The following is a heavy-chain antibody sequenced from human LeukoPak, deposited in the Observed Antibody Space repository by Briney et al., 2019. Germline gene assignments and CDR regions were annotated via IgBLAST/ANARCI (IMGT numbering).Heavy chain of an antibody. Sequence: SETLSLTCAVYGGSFSGYYWSWIRQPPGKGLEWIGEINHSGSTNYNPSLKSRVTISVDTSKNQFSLKLSSVTAADTAVYYCARRGDYWGQGTLVTVSS. CDR3: ARRGDY. D-gene: IGHD3-10*01. CDR1: GGSFSGYY. J-gene: IGHJ4*02. CDR2: INHSGST. V-gene: IGHV4-34*01.